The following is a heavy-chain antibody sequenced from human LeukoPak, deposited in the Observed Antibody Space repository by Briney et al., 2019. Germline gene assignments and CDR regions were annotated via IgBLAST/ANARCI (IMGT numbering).Heavy chain of an antibody. CDR1: GFTFSSYA. D-gene: IGHD3-16*01. J-gene: IGHJ4*02. Sequence: AGGSLRLSCAASGFTFSSYAMSWVRQAPGKGLEWVANIHDDGRVTNYVDSVKGRFTISRDNARNSVYLQMNSLRVEDTSLYYCARGRGWVDHWGQGTLVTVSS. V-gene: IGHV3-7*01. CDR2: IHDDGRVT. CDR3: ARGRGWVDH.